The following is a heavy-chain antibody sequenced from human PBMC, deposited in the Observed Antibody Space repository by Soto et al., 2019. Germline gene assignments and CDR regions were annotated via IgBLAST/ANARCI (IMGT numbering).Heavy chain of an antibody. Sequence: QITLKESGPTLVKPTQTLTLTCTFSGFSLSTSGVGVGWIRQPPGKALEWLALIYWDDDKRYSPSLKSRLTIPKDTSKNQVVLTMTNMDPVDTATYYCAHRGTYGYSSSWQVPFFDYWGQGTLVTVSS. J-gene: IGHJ4*02. CDR3: AHRGTYGYSSSWQVPFFDY. CDR2: IYWDDDK. D-gene: IGHD6-13*01. CDR1: GFSLSTSGVG. V-gene: IGHV2-5*02.